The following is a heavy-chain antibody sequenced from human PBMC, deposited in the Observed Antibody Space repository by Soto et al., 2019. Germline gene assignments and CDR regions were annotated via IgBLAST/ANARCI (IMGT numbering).Heavy chain of an antibody. J-gene: IGHJ5*02. CDR1: GGSISSGGYY. V-gene: IGHV4-31*03. CDR2: IYYSGST. CDR3: ARELRRYDFPLHDDNWFAP. D-gene: IGHD3-3*01. Sequence: PSETLSLTCTVSGGSISSGGYYWSWIRQHPGKGLEWIGYIYYSGSTYYNPSLKSRVTISVDTSKNQFSLKLSSVTAADTAVYYCARELRRYDFPLHDDNWFAPWGEGTLVTVS.